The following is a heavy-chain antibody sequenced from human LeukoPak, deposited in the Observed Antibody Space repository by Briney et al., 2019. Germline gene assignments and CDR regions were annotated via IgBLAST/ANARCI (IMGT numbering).Heavy chain of an antibody. CDR1: GFTVSSNY. D-gene: IGHD5-18*01. Sequence: GSLRLSCAASGFTVSSNYMSWVRQAPGKGLECVSVIYSGGSTYYADSVKGRFTISRDNSKNTLYLQMNSLTAEDTAVYYCAKRGDSTVVYWGQGTLVTVSS. V-gene: IGHV3-53*01. CDR3: AKRGDSTVVY. CDR2: IYSGGST. J-gene: IGHJ4*02.